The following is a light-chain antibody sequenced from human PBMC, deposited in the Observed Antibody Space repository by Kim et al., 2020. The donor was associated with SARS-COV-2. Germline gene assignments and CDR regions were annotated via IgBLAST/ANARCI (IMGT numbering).Light chain of an antibody. Sequence: IQLTQSPSSLSASIGDRVTITCRASQGISSALAWYQQKPGKAPKVLIYAASTLQYGVPSRFSGSGSGTDFSLTISSLQPEDFATYYCQQFRNYPLTFGGGTKVDIK. J-gene: IGKJ4*01. CDR2: AAS. CDR3: QQFRNYPLT. CDR1: QGISSA. V-gene: IGKV1D-13*01.